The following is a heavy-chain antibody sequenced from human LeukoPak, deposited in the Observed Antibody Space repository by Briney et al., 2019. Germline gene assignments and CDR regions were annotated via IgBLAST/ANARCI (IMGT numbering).Heavy chain of an antibody. J-gene: IGHJ4*02. D-gene: IGHD7-27*01. CDR3: ARVIGNNWGSGYVTGDDY. V-gene: IGHV3-23*01. CDR2: ISGSDSNT. Sequence: GGSLRLSCAASGFTFSNYAMTWVRQAPGKGLEWVSSISGSDSNTYYTHSVKGWFTISRDNSKSTLYLQMNSLRVEDTAVYYCARVIGNNWGSGYVTGDDYWGQGTLVTVSS. CDR1: GFTFSNYA.